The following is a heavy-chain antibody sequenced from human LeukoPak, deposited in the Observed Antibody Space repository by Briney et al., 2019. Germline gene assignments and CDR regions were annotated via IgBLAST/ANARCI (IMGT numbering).Heavy chain of an antibody. CDR1: GGSFSGYY. Sequence: SETLSLTCAVYGGSFSGYYWSWIRQPPGKGLEWIGEINHSGSTNYNPSLKSRVTISVDTSKNQFSLKLSSVTAADTAVYYCARLPQLYVWGSYRYSLYSFDYWGQGTLVTVSS. D-gene: IGHD3-16*02. J-gene: IGHJ4*02. V-gene: IGHV4-34*01. CDR2: INHSGST. CDR3: ARLPQLYVWGSYRYSLYSFDY.